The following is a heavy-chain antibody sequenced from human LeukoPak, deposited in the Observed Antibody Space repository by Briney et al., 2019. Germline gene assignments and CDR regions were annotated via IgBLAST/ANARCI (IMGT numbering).Heavy chain of an antibody. CDR3: ARSTMIANNYFDY. V-gene: IGHV1-69*01. J-gene: IGHJ4*02. CDR1: GGTFSSYA. CDR2: IIPIFGTA. Sequence: GSSVKVSCKASGGTFSSYAISWVRQAPGQGPEWMGGIIPIFGTANYAQKFQGRVTITADESTSTAYMELSSLKSEDTAVYYCARSTMIANNYFDYWGQGTLVTVSS. D-gene: IGHD3-22*01.